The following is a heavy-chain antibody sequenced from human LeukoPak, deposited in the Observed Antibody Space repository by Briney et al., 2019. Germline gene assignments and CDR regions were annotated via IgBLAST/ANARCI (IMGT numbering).Heavy chain of an antibody. CDR3: VRDGGVSGYDLLDN. J-gene: IGHJ4*02. D-gene: IGHD5-12*01. Sequence: GGSLRLSCTASGFTFSNYWMTWVRQAPGKGLEWVAHINQDGSEERYMDSVKARFTISRDNAKNSLSLQMNSLRAEDTAMYYCVRDGGVSGYDLLDNWGQGTLVTVSS. CDR2: INQDGSEE. V-gene: IGHV3-7*01. CDR1: GFTFSNYW.